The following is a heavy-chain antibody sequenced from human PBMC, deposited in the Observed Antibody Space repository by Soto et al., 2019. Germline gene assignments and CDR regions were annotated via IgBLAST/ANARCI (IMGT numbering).Heavy chain of an antibody. CDR2: INAGNGNT. D-gene: IGHD4-17*01. CDR3: ASGDWFDP. CDR1: GYSFTSYA. J-gene: IGHJ5*02. V-gene: IGHV1-3*01. Sequence: GKLCCTASGYSFTSYAMHWVRQAPGQRLEWMGWINAGNGNTKYSQKFQGRVTITRDTSASTAYMELTSPRSEDTAVYYCASGDWFDPWGQGTLVTVYS.